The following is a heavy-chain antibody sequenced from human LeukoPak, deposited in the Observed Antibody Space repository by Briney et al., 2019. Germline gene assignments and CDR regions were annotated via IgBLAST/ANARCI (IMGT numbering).Heavy chain of an antibody. J-gene: IGHJ4*02. D-gene: IGHD3-22*01. CDR3: ARDSSGYYYYFDY. V-gene: IGHV4-59*01. CDR1: GGSISSYY. Sequence: PSETLSLTCTVSGGSISSYYWSWIRQPPGKRLEWIGYIYYSGSTNYNPSLKSRVTISVDTSKNQFSLKLSSVTAADTAVYYCARDSSGYYYYFDYWGQGTLVTVSS. CDR2: IYYSGST.